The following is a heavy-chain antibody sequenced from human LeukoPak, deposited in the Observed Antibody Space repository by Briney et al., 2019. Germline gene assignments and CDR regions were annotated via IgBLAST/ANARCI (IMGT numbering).Heavy chain of an antibody. Sequence: PGGSLRLSCAASGFTFRSYSMHWARQAPGKGLEWVAAISYDGTNKYYADSVKGRFTISRDNSKNTLDLQMNSLRAEDTAVYYCASDYGDYGGTYGLDYWGQGTLVTVSS. CDR3: ASDYGDYGGTYGLDY. V-gene: IGHV3-30*03. CDR2: ISYDGTNK. CDR1: GFTFRSYS. J-gene: IGHJ4*02. D-gene: IGHD4-17*01.